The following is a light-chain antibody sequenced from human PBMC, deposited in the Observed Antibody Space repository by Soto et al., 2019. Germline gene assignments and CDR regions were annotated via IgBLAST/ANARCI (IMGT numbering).Light chain of an antibody. CDR3: QTWATGPDWV. V-gene: IGLV4-69*01. CDR1: SGHSSYT. CDR2: LDSDGSH. J-gene: IGLJ3*02. Sequence: QPVLTQSPSASASLGASVKLTCTLSSGHSSYTIAWHQQQPDKGPRYLMNLDSDGSHYKGDGIPDRFSGSSSGAERYLTISSLQSEDEADYCQTWATGPDWVFGGGTKLTVL.